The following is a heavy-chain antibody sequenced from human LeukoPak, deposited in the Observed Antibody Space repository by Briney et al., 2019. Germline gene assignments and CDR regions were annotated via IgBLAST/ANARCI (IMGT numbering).Heavy chain of an antibody. Sequence: SQTLSLTCAISGDTVFSNTVAWNWIRQSPSRGLEWLGRTLYRYKWYNDYAVSAKSPITINPDTSKNQFSLQLNSVTPEDTAVYYCARGRVGAVGDYWGQGTLVTVSS. CDR2: TLYRYKWYN. CDR3: ARGRVGAVGDY. CDR1: GDTVFSNTVA. D-gene: IGHD1-26*01. V-gene: IGHV6-1*01. J-gene: IGHJ4*02.